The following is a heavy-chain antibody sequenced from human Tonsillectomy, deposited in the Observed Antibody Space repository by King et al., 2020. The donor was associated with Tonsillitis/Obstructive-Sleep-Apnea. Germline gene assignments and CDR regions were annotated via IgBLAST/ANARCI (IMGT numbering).Heavy chain of an antibody. CDR3: ARGGYDLAFDY. CDR1: GGSVSSASYY. J-gene: IGHJ4*02. D-gene: IGHD5-12*01. CDR2: IYYSGST. Sequence: VQLQESGPGLVKPSETLSLTYTVSGGSVSSASYYWSWIRQPPGKGREWIGYIYYSGSTNYNPSLKSRVTISVDTSKNQLLLKLSSVTAADTAVYYCARGGYDLAFDYWGQGTLVTVSS. V-gene: IGHV4-61*01.